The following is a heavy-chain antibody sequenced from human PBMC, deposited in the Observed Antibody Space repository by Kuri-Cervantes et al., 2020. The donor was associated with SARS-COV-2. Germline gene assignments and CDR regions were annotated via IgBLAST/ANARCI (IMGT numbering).Heavy chain of an antibody. J-gene: IGHJ2*01. Sequence: ASVKVSCKASGYTFTSYDINWVRQATGQGLEWMGWISAYNGNTNYAQKLQGRVTMTTDTSTSTAYMELRSLRSDDTAVYYCARVPPPYGDRFYWYFDLWGRGTLVTVSS. V-gene: IGHV1-18*01. D-gene: IGHD4-17*01. CDR3: ARVPPPYGDRFYWYFDL. CDR1: GYTFTSYD. CDR2: ISAYNGNT.